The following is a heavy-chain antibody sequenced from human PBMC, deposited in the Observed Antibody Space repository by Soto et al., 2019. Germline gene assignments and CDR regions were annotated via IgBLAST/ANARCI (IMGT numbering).Heavy chain of an antibody. Sequence: PGASLKISCKGSGYSFTSYWIGWVRQMPGKGLEWMGIIYPGDSDTRYSPSFQVQVTISADKSISTAYLQWSSLKASDTAMYYCARHSSVATIFNYYYYYGMDVWGQGTTVTVSS. V-gene: IGHV5-51*01. D-gene: IGHD5-12*01. CDR1: GYSFTSYW. J-gene: IGHJ6*02. CDR3: ARHSSVATIFNYYYYYGMDV. CDR2: IYPGDSDT.